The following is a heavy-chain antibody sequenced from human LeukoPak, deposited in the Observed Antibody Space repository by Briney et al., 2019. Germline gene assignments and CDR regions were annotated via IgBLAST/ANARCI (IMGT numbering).Heavy chain of an antibody. CDR3: ARDADTSEFFSWLDL. CDR2: IWHDGGRR. D-gene: IGHD3-22*01. Sequence: GGSLRLSCAASGFTFSYYGTQWVRQAPGKGLEWVALIWHDGGRRYYADSVKGRFTISRDNSKNTLYLQMTTLRAEDTAVYYCARDADTSEFFSWLDLWGQGTLVTVSS. CDR1: GFTFSYYG. V-gene: IGHV3-33*01. J-gene: IGHJ5*02.